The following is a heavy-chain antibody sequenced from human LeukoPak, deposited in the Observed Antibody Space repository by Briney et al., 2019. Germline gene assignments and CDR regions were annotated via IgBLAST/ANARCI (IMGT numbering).Heavy chain of an antibody. D-gene: IGHD2-15*01. CDR1: GFTFSNAW. CDR3: AKSPCSDGSCRIDS. CDR2: IKSETDGGTT. Sequence: GGSLRLSCAASGFTFSNAWMSWVRQAPGKGLEWVGRIKSETDGGTTDYAAPVKGRFTISRDDSKNTLYLQMNSLRPEDTAVYYCAKSPCSDGSCRIDSWGRGTLVTVSS. V-gene: IGHV3-15*01. J-gene: IGHJ4*02.